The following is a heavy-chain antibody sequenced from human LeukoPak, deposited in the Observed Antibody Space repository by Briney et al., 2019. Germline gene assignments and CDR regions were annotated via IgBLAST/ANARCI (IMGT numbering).Heavy chain of an antibody. Sequence: PGGSLRLSCAASGFTFSNAWMNWVHQAPGKGLEWVGRIKSRADGGTIDYAAPVKGRFTISRDDSKHMLYLQIHSLKNEDTAVYFCTTDLPGGDFDYWGQGTLVTVSS. CDR2: IKSRADGGTI. CDR3: TTDLPGGDFDY. J-gene: IGHJ4*02. D-gene: IGHD2-8*02. V-gene: IGHV3-15*01. CDR1: GFTFSNAW.